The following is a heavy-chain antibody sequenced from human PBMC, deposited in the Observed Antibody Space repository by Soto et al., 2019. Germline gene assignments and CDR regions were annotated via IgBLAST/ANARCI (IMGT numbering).Heavy chain of an antibody. CDR1: GGSFSGYY. D-gene: IGHD3-16*02. Sequence: LSLTCAVYGGSFSGYYWSWIRQPPGKGLEWIGEINHSGSTNYNPSLKSRVTISVDTSKNQFSLKLSSVTAADTAVYCCARGNRVSPDAFDIWGQGTMVTVSS. V-gene: IGHV4-34*01. J-gene: IGHJ3*02. CDR3: ARGNRVSPDAFDI. CDR2: INHSGST.